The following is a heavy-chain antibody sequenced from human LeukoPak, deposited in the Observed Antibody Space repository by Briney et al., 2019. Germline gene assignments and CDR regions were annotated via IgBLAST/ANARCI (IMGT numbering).Heavy chain of an antibody. Sequence: ASVTVSFMASGYTFTSYDINWVRQAPGQGLAWMGWMNPKSGNTGYAQKFQGRVTMTRSTSISTAYMELSSLRSEDTAVYYCASSVVGGSYYGDFDYWGQGTLVTVSS. CDR1: GYTFTSYD. J-gene: IGHJ4*02. D-gene: IGHD1-26*01. V-gene: IGHV1-8*01. CDR3: ASSVVGGSYYGDFDY. CDR2: MNPKSGNT.